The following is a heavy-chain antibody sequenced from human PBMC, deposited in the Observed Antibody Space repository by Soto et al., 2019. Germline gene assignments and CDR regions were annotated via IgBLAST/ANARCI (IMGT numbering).Heavy chain of an antibody. V-gene: IGHV3-74*01. CDR3: AKVIIGWYWSALDY. J-gene: IGHJ4*02. D-gene: IGHD6-19*01. CDR1: GFTFSSSW. CDR2: INSDGTTT. Sequence: GGSLRLSCAASGFTFSSSWMHWVRQGPGKGLVWVSRINSDGTTTNYADSVKGRFTISRDNAKNTLYLQMNSLRAEDTAVYYCAKVIIGWYWSALDYWGQGTLVTVSS.